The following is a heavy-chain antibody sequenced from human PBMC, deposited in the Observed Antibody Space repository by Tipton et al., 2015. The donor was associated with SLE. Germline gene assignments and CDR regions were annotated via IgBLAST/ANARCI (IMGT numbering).Heavy chain of an antibody. D-gene: IGHD3-3*01. CDR2: IYSGGSST. J-gene: IGHJ6*03. V-gene: IGHV3-23*03. Sequence: SLRLSCAASGFTFSSYAMSWVRQAPGQGLEWVSVIYSGGSSTYYADSVKGRFTISRDNSKNTLYLQMNSLRAEDTAVYYCAKVGSDYDFWSGYTDYYYMDVWGKGTTVTVSS. CDR1: GFTFSSYA. CDR3: AKVGSDYDFWSGYTDYYYMDV.